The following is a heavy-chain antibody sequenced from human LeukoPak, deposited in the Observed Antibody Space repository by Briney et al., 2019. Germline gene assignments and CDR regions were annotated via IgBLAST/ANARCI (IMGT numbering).Heavy chain of an antibody. CDR1: GGSFSCYY. CDR3: ARRYGSGSDFDY. D-gene: IGHD3-10*01. J-gene: IGHJ4*02. Sequence: NPSETLSLTCAVYGGSFSCYYWSWIRQPPGKGLEWFGEINHSGGTNYNPSLKSRVTISVDTSKNQFSLKLSSVTAADTAVYYCARRYGSGSDFDYWGQGTLVTVSS. V-gene: IGHV4-34*01. CDR2: INHSGGT.